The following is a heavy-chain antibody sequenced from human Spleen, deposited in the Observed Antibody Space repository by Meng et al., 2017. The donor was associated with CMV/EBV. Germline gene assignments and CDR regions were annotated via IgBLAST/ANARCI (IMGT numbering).Heavy chain of an antibody. D-gene: IGHD1-26*01. J-gene: IGHJ4*02. CDR1: GFSLSTSGVG. V-gene: IGHV2-5*02. Sequence: QITLKESGPTLVKPTQTPTLTCTFSGFSLSTSGVGVGWIRQPPGKALEWLALIYWDDDKRYSPSLKSRLTITKDTSKNQVVLTMTNMDPVDTATYYCAPYEVELGYFDYWGQGTLVTVSS. CDR3: APYEVELGYFDY. CDR2: IYWDDDK.